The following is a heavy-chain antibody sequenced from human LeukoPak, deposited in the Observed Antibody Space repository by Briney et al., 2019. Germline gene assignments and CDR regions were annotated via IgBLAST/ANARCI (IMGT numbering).Heavy chain of an antibody. V-gene: IGHV3-73*01. Sequence: GGSLRLSCAASGFTFSGSALHWVRQASGKGLEWVGRIRSTANGYATAYAASVKGRFTISRDDSKNTAYLQMDSLKTEDTAVYYCAKSPRRGYSYGSPTYYYYMDVWGKGTTVTISS. CDR3: AKSPRRGYSYGSPTYYYYMDV. D-gene: IGHD5-18*01. J-gene: IGHJ6*03. CDR1: GFTFSGSA. CDR2: IRSTANGYAT.